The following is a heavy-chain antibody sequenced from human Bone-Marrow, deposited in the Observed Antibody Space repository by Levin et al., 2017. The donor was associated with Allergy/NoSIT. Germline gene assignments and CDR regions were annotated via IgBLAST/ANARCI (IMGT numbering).Heavy chain of an antibody. V-gene: IGHV3-30*18. CDR3: AKDGPPVIVAPEGGHFYSYYMDV. CDR2: IAYDGTNT. J-gene: IGHJ6*03. CDR1: GFSFQSHG. Sequence: GESLKISCAASGFSFQSHGMHWVRQAPGKGLEWVAVIAYDGTNTYYGDSLKGRFTISRDNSKNTLYLQMNSLRPEETALYFCAKDGPPVIVAPEGGHFYSYYMDVWGKGTTVTVSS. D-gene: IGHD5-12*01.